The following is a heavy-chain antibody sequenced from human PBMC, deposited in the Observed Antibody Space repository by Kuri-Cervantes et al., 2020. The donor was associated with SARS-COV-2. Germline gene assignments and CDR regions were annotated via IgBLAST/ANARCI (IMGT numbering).Heavy chain of an antibody. CDR1: GFTFTNYG. CDR3: ARGGELWFHAGGFDP. D-gene: IGHD3-10*01. V-gene: IGHV3-33*03. Sequence: GGSLRLSCTASGFTFTNYGMHWVRQAPGKGLEWVAIIWYDGSNKYYADSVKGRFTISRDNSKNTLYLQMNSLRAEDTAVYYCARGGELWFHAGGFDPWGQGTLVTVSS. J-gene: IGHJ5*02. CDR2: IWYDGSNK.